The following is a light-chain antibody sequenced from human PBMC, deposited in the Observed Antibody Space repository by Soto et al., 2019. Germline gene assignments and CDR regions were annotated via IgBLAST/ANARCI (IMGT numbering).Light chain of an antibody. J-gene: IGKJ4*01. CDR1: QSVANNY. CDR2: DAS. CDR3: EQYGSTPLT. V-gene: IGKV3-20*01. Sequence: EIVLTQSPGTLSLSPGERATLSCRASQSVANNYLAWYQQKPGQAPRFLMYDASSRATGIPDRFSGSGSGTDFTLTICRLEPEDFAVYYCEQYGSTPLTFGGGTKVEIK.